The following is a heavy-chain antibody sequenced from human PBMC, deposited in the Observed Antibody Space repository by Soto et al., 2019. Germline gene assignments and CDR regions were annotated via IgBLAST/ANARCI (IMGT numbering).Heavy chain of an antibody. CDR1: GYTFTSYA. D-gene: IGHD1-1*01. CDR3: AREVESLSNTWREYFHH. CDR2: INAGNGNT. J-gene: IGHJ1*01. V-gene: IGHV1-3*01. Sequence: ASVKVSCKASGYTFTSYAMLWVCQAPGQRLEWMGWINAGNGNTKYSQKFQGRVTITRDTSASTVYMEVSGLTSEDTAVYYCAREVESLSNTWREYFHHWGQGTLVTVSS.